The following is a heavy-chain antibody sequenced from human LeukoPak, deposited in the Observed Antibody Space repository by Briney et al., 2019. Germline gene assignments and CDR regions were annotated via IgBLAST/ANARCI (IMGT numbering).Heavy chain of an antibody. J-gene: IGHJ4*02. CDR1: GYTFTSNY. CDR2: ISPSGGST. Sequence: ASVKVSCKAFGYTFTSNYMHWVRQAPGQGPEWMGVISPSGGSTTYAQKFQGRVTLTRDMSTSTDYLELSSLRSEDTAVYYCARRQGGYCSGGSCYYFDYWGQGTLVTVSS. D-gene: IGHD2-15*01. CDR3: ARRQGGYCSGGSCYYFDY. V-gene: IGHV1-46*01.